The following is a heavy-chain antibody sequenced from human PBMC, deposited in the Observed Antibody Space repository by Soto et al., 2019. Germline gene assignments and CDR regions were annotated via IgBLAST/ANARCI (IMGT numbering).Heavy chain of an antibody. Sequence: QVQLVQSGAEVKKPGASVKVSCKASGYTFTGYYMHWVRQAPGQGLEWMGWINPNSGGTNYAQKFQGRVTMPRETSISTAYLELSRLRSDNTAVYYWARMTTYEEDYYYGMYIWGQGTTATVSS. D-gene: IGHD4-4*01. CDR3: ARMTTYEEDYYYGMYI. CDR2: INPNSGGT. V-gene: IGHV1-2*02. J-gene: IGHJ6*02. CDR1: GYTFTGYY.